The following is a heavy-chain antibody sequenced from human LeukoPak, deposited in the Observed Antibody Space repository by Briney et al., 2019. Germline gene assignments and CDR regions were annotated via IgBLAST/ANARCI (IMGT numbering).Heavy chain of an antibody. J-gene: IGHJ5*02. CDR1: GGSFSGYY. D-gene: IGHD2/OR15-2a*01. CDR3: AREYSNWFDP. CDR2: INHSGST. V-gene: IGHV4-34*01. Sequence: SETLSLTCAVYGGSFSGYYWSWIRQPPGKGLEWIGEINHSGSTNYNPSLKSRVTISVDTSKNQFSLNLSSVTASDTAVYYCAREYSNWFDPWGQGTLVIVSS.